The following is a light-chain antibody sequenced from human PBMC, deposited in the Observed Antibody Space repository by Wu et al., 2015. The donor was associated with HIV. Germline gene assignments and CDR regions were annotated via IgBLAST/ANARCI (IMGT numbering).Light chain of an antibody. J-gene: IGKJ3*01. Sequence: NVLIQSPDTLSLSPGERATLSCSASQSVNSFLAWYQQRPGQAPRLLIYDASNRASGIPDRFSGRVSGADFTLTISSLEPEDSAVYYCAQRGTWPGVTFGPGTKVHIK. V-gene: IGKV3-11*01. CDR1: QSVNSF. CDR2: DAS. CDR3: AQRGTWPGVT.